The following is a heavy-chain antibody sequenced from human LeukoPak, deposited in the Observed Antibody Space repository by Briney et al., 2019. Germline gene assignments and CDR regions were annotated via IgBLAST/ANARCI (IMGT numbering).Heavy chain of an antibody. CDR2: ISYDGRSK. Sequence: GGSLRLSCAASGFTFSSYALHWVRQAPGKGLEWVAVISYDGRSKKYADPVKGRFTISRDNSKNTLDLQMNSLRAEDTAVYYCARGFPHYYDSSGIKFDYWGQGTLVTVSS. D-gene: IGHD3-22*01. V-gene: IGHV3-30*04. J-gene: IGHJ4*02. CDR3: ARGFPHYYDSSGIKFDY. CDR1: GFTFSSYA.